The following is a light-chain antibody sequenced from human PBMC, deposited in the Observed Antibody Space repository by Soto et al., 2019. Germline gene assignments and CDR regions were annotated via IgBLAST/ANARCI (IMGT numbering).Light chain of an antibody. J-gene: IGKJ4*01. V-gene: IGKV3-15*01. CDR1: QSVSSN. Sequence: EIVMTQSPATLSVPPGERATLSCRASQSVSSNLAWYQHKPGQAPRLLIYDASTRATGIPARFSGSGSGTEFTLTISSLQSEDFEVYYCQHYNNWLTLTFGGGTKVEIK. CDR3: QHYNNWLTLT. CDR2: DAS.